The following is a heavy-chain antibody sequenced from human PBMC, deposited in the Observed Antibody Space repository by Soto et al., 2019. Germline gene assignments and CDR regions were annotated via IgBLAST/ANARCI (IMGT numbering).Heavy chain of an antibody. J-gene: IGHJ4*02. Sequence: PGGSLRLSCAASGFTFSSYGMHWVRQAPGKGLEWVAVIWYDGSNKYYADSVKGRFTISRDNSKNTLYLQMNSLRAEDTAVYYCARDFGSDILTADYFDYWGQGTLVTVSS. D-gene: IGHD3-9*01. V-gene: IGHV3-33*01. CDR2: IWYDGSNK. CDR3: ARDFGSDILTADYFDY. CDR1: GFTFSSYG.